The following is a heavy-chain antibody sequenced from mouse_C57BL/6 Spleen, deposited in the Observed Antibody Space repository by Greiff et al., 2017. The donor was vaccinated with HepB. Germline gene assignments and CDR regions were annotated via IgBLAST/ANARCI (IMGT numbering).Heavy chain of an antibody. CDR2: IYPGDGDT. V-gene: IGHV1-82*01. CDR3: ARSDYAMDY. CDR1: GYAFSSSW. J-gene: IGHJ4*01. Sequence: QVQLKESGPELVKPGAPVKISCKASGYAFSSSWMNWAKQRPGKGLEWIGRIYPGDGDTNYNGKFKGKATLTADKSSSTAYMQLSSLTSEDSAVYFCARSDYAMDYWGQGTSVTVSS.